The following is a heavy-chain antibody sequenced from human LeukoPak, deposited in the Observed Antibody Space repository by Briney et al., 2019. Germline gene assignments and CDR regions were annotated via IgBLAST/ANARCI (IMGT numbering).Heavy chain of an antibody. D-gene: IGHD5-18*01. CDR2: INFDGRPR. CDR1: GFTFSSYW. Sequence: GGTLSLSCAVSGFTFSSYWLSWVRQAPGKGLGWVANINFDGRPRFYLDSVKGRFAIARASTENSLYLQMNCLRGEDTAVYYCARADWDTAMIDYRGEGTMV. J-gene: IGHJ4*02. CDR3: ARADWDTAMIDY. V-gene: IGHV3-7*02.